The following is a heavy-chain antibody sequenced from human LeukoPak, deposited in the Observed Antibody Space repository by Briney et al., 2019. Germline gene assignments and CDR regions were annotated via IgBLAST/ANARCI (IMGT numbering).Heavy chain of an antibody. Sequence: PGGSLRLSCAASGFTFGSYGMHWVRQAPGKGLQWVAVISYDGRNRYYADSVKGRFTISRDDSKNTVYLQMNSLRAEDTALYYCAMWGVATVDYFDYWGQGTLVTVSS. CDR1: GFTFGSYG. V-gene: IGHV3-30*03. CDR2: ISYDGRNR. D-gene: IGHD5-12*01. CDR3: AMWGVATVDYFDY. J-gene: IGHJ4*02.